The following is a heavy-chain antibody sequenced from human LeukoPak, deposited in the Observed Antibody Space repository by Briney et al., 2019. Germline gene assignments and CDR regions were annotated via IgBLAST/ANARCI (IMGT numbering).Heavy chain of an antibody. CDR3: ARYLPDYDFWSPFYYGMDV. D-gene: IGHD3-3*01. V-gene: IGHV3-7*01. CDR1: GFTFSSYW. Sequence: GGSLRLSCAASGFTFSSYWMSWVRQAPGKGLEWVANIKQDGSEKYYVDSVKGRFTISRDNAKNSLYLQMNSLRAEDTAVYYCARYLPDYDFWSPFYYGMDVWGQGTTVTVSS. CDR2: IKQDGSEK. J-gene: IGHJ6*02.